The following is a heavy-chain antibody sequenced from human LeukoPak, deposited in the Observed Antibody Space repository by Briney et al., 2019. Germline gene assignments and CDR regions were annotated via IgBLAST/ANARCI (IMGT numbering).Heavy chain of an antibody. J-gene: IGHJ3*02. V-gene: IGHV3-30-3*01. D-gene: IGHD3-16*02. CDR1: GFTFSSYS. CDR2: ISYYGSNK. CDR3: ARDRVTFVGVNVRDLLHAFYI. Sequence: GGSLRLSCAVSGFTFSSYSLHWVRQAPGKGLEWVAVISYYGSNKYYADSVKGRFTISRDNSKKTLYLQMNSLRAEVTAVYYFARDRVTFVGVNVRDLLHAFYIWGRGTMVTVSS.